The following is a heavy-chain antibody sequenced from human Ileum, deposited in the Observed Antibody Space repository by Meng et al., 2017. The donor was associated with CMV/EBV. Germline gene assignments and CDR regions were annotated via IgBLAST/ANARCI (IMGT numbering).Heavy chain of an antibody. V-gene: IGHV4-61*01. J-gene: IGHJ5*02. Sequence: SGPSFNRDPYRWSWIRQTPGKGLEWIAYIYYRGSTNYNPSLKSRVTVSLDTSKDQFSLKLNPVTAADTAVYFCARAVLGARSHWFDPWGQGTLVTVSS. D-gene: IGHD1-26*01. CDR1: GPSFNRDPYR. CDR3: ARAVLGARSHWFDP. CDR2: IYYRGST.